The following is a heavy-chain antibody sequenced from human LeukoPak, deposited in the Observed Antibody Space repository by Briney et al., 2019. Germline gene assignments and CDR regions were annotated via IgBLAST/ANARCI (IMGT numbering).Heavy chain of an antibody. D-gene: IGHD6-19*01. CDR1: GFSISGYW. V-gene: IGHV3-74*01. CDR2: INSDGSST. CDR3: ATGASAIYSSGVVFDY. J-gene: IGHJ4*02. Sequence: PGGSLRLSCAASGFSISGYWMHWVRHAPGKGLVWVSRINSDGSSTNYADSMKGRFTISRDNAKNTVYLQLNSLRAEDTAFYYCATGASAIYSSGVVFDYWGQGTLVTVSS.